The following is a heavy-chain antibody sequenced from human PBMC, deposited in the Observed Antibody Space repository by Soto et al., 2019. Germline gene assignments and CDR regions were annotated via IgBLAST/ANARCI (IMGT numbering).Heavy chain of an antibody. J-gene: IGHJ4*02. CDR3: ARDNNDFWSLYPLAFDY. V-gene: IGHV4-4*07. Sequence: SETLSLTCSVSGGSLSKYYWSWIQQPAGKGLEWIGRISTSGHVVSKVSLRSRLTMSVDMSNNHFSLKLTSVTAADTAVYYCARDNNDFWSLYPLAFDYWGQGALVTVSS. D-gene: IGHD3-3*01. CDR1: GGSLSKYY. CDR2: ISTSGHV.